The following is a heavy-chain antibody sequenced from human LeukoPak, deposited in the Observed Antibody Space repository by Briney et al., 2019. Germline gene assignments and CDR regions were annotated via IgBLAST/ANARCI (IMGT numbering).Heavy chain of an antibody. CDR1: GFTFSNYA. CDR3: ARGSTYYDSSGQVPFDY. V-gene: IGHV3-23*01. D-gene: IGHD3-22*01. Sequence: GGSLRLSCAASGFTFSNYAMSWVRQAPGKGLEWVSTISNSGDATYYADSVKGRFTISRDNAKNSLYLQMNSLRAEDTAVYYCARGSTYYDSSGQVPFDYWGQGTLVTVSS. J-gene: IGHJ4*02. CDR2: ISNSGDAT.